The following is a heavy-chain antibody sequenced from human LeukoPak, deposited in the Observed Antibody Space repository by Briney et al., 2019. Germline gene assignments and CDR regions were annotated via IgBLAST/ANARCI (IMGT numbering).Heavy chain of an antibody. Sequence: ASVKASCKASGYTFTSYYMHWVRQAPGQGLEWMGIINPSGGSTSYAQKFQGRVTMTRDTSTSTVYMELSSLRSEDTAVYYCARGPTVTTSPYNWFDPWGQGTLVTVSS. CDR3: ARGPTVTTSPYNWFDP. CDR1: GYTFTSYY. J-gene: IGHJ5*02. V-gene: IGHV1-46*01. D-gene: IGHD4-17*01. CDR2: INPSGGST.